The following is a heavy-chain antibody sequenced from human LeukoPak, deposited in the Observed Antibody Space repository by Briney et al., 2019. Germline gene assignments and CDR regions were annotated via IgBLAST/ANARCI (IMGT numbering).Heavy chain of an antibody. CDR1: GGSITSGAYY. CDR2: THYTGGT. CDR3: YGSGY. V-gene: IGHV4-31*03. Sequence: SETLSLTCTVSGGSITSGAYYWSWIRQHPGRGLEWIGYTHYTGGTYYNPSLMSRVLISVDASKNQFSLNLNSVTAADTAVYFCYGSGYWGQGTLVTASS. D-gene: IGHD3-10*01. J-gene: IGHJ4*02.